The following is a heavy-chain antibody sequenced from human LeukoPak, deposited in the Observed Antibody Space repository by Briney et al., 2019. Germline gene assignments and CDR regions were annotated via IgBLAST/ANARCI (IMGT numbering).Heavy chain of an antibody. CDR1: GFTFSSYS. J-gene: IGHJ3*02. Sequence: GGSLRLSCAASGFTFSSYSMLWFRKAPGKGLEWVSYIIGSGSTIYYADSVKGRFTISRDNAKNSLYLQMNSLRAEDTAVYYCARDKGDYGGNLDAFDIWGQGTMVTVSS. CDR2: IIGSGSTI. D-gene: IGHD4-23*01. V-gene: IGHV3-48*04. CDR3: ARDKGDYGGNLDAFDI.